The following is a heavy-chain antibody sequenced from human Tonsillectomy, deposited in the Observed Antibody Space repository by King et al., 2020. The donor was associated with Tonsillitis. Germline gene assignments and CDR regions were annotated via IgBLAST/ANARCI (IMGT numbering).Heavy chain of an antibody. D-gene: IGHD2-2*01. J-gene: IGHJ6*02. CDR2: ISSDGSHK. CDR1: GFTFSTYA. V-gene: IGHV3-30*04. Sequence: VQLVESGGGVVQPGRSLRLSCAASGFTFSTYAMHWVRQAPGKGLEWVAVISSDGSHKYYADSVKGRFTISRDNSMNTLYLQMNSLRAEDTAVYYCARPQCTSTRCYYYFYGMDVWGQGTTVTVSS. CDR3: ARPQCTSTRCYYYFYGMDV.